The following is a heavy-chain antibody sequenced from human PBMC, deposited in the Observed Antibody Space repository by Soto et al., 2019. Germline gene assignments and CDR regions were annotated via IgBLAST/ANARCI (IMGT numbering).Heavy chain of an antibody. Sequence: SETLSLTCTVSGGSISSSSYYWGWIRQPPGKGLEWIGSIYYSGSTYYNPSLKSRVTISVDTSKNQFSLKLSSVTAADTAVYYCARLWLGETTGGDYWGQGNLVTVSS. CDR2: IYYSGST. CDR3: ARLWLGETTGGDY. CDR1: GGSISSSSYY. J-gene: IGHJ4*02. V-gene: IGHV4-39*01. D-gene: IGHD3-10*01.